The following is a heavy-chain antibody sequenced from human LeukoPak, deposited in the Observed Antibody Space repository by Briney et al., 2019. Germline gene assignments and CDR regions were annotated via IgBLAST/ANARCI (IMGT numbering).Heavy chain of an antibody. CDR3: AKLSSGIGATGWADY. J-gene: IGHJ4*02. D-gene: IGHD1-1*01. Sequence: PGGSLRLSCAASGFTFSSYAMHWVRQAPGRGLEWVAVISYDGSNKYYADSVKGRFTISRDNSKNTLYLQMNSLRAEDTAVYYCAKLSSGIGATGWADYWGQGTLVTVSS. CDR2: ISYDGSNK. V-gene: IGHV3-30*04. CDR1: GFTFSSYA.